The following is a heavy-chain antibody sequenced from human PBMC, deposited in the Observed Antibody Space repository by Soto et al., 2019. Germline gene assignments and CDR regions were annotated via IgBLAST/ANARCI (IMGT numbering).Heavy chain of an antibody. Sequence: GGSLGLSCAASGFTFSSYAMSWVRQAPGKGLEWVSAISGSGGSTYYADSVKGRFTISRDNSKNTLYLQMNSLRAEDTAVYYCVKDRDIVLVRGDILDVWGQGTTVTVSS. CDR2: ISGSGGST. V-gene: IGHV3-23*01. D-gene: IGHD2-2*01. CDR3: VKDRDIVLVRGDILDV. CDR1: GFTFSSYA. J-gene: IGHJ6*01.